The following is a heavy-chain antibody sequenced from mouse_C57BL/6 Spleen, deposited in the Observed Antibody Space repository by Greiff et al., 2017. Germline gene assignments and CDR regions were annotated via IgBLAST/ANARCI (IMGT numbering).Heavy chain of an antibody. CDR2: IYPGDGDP. Sequence: QVQLQQSGAELVKPGASVKISCKASGYAFSSYWMNWVKQRPGKGLEWIGQIYPGDGDPNYNGKFKGKATLTADKSSSTAYMQLSSLTSEDSAVYFCARSGNYRGMDYWGQGTSVTVSS. CDR3: ARSGNYRGMDY. CDR1: GYAFSSYW. V-gene: IGHV1-80*01. J-gene: IGHJ4*01. D-gene: IGHD2-1*01.